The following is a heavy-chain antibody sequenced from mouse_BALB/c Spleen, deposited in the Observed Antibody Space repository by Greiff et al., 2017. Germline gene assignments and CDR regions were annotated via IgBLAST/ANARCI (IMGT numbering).Heavy chain of an antibody. Sequence: EVQLQESGPELVKPGASVKISCKASGYSFTGYYMHWVKQSHVKSLEWIGRINPYNGATSYNQNFKDKASLTVDKSSSTAYMELHSLTSEDSAVYYCARSVQAMDYWGQGTSVTVSS. J-gene: IGHJ4*01. CDR3: ARSVQAMDY. CDR2: INPYNGAT. CDR1: GYSFTGYY. V-gene: IGHV1-31*01.